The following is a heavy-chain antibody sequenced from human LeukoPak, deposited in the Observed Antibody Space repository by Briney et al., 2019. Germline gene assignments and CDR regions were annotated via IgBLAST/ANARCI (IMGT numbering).Heavy chain of an antibody. J-gene: IGHJ4*02. CDR3: ARGFYYDSSGYSDY. CDR1: GFTVSSYA. D-gene: IGHD3-22*01. Sequence: AGGSLRLSCAAFGFTVSSYAIYWVRQARGKGLEWVAVISYDGSNKYYADSVKGRFTISRDNSKNTLYLQMNSLRAEDTAVYYCARGFYYDSSGYSDYWGQGTLVTVSS. CDR2: ISYDGSNK. V-gene: IGHV3-30-3*01.